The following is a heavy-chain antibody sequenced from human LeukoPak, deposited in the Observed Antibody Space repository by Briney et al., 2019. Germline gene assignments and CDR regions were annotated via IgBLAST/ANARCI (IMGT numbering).Heavy chain of an antibody. J-gene: IGHJ6*02. CDR2: ISYDGSNK. CDR3: ARAYGYSHYYGMDV. D-gene: IGHD5-18*01. V-gene: IGHV3-30*14. Sequence: PGGSLRLPCAASGFTFSSYAMHWVRQAPGKGLEWVAVISYDGSNKYYADSVKGRFTISRHNSKNTLYLQMNSLRAEDTAVYYCARAYGYSHYYGMDVWGQGTTVTVSS. CDR1: GFTFSSYA.